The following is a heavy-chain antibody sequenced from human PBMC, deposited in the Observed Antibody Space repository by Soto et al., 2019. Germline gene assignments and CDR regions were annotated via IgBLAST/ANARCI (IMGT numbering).Heavy chain of an antibody. J-gene: IGHJ4*02. CDR1: DGSLFTDDW. D-gene: IGHD4-4*01. CDR2: IHQVLGT. V-gene: IGHV4-4*02. CDR3: ANSWGRNFPRRY. Sequence: QVRLQESGPGLVEPSGPLALTCAVSDGSLFTDDWWTWVRQTPGKGPEWIGEIHQVLGTNYNPSLRSRVTISMDKSKNQFSLELTSGTAADSAVYYGANSWGRNFPRRYWGSGTLVTVSS.